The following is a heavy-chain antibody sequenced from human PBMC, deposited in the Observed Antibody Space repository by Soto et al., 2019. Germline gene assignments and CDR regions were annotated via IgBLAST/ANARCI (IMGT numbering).Heavy chain of an antibody. Sequence: GASVKVSCKASGGTFSSYTISWVRQAPGQGLEWMGRIIPILGIANYAQKFQGRVTITADKSTSTAYMELSSLRSEDTAVYYCARARVYSSSPDAFDIWGQGTMVTVSS. CDR3: ARARVYSSSPDAFDI. CDR2: IIPILGIA. D-gene: IGHD6-13*01. J-gene: IGHJ3*02. V-gene: IGHV1-69*02. CDR1: GGTFSSYT.